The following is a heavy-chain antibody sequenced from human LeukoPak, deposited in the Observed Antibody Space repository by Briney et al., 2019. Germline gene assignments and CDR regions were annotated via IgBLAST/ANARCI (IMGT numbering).Heavy chain of an antibody. CDR2: ISSSSSYI. CDR3: ARAAVVVAATSYYYYMDV. J-gene: IGHJ6*03. Sequence: PGGSLRLSCAASGFTFSSYSMNWVRQAPGEGLEWVSSISSSSSYIYYADSVKGRFTISRDNAKNSLYLQMNSLRAEDTAVYYCARAAVVVAATSYYYYMDVWGKGTTVTVSS. D-gene: IGHD2-15*01. V-gene: IGHV3-21*01. CDR1: GFTFSSYS.